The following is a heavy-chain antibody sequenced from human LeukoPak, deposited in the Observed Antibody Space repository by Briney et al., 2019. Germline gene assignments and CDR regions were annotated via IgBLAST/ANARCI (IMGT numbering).Heavy chain of an antibody. D-gene: IGHD1-7*01. Sequence: GGSLRLSCATAGFTFINYEINWVRQAPGKGLEWVSYISGGASIIYYADSVKGRFTISRDNAKNLVYLQMNSLRAEDTSVYYCVREGENWNFFGHWGQGTLVTVSS. CDR3: VREGENWNFFGH. V-gene: IGHV3-48*03. J-gene: IGHJ4*02. CDR1: GFTFINYE. CDR2: ISGGASII.